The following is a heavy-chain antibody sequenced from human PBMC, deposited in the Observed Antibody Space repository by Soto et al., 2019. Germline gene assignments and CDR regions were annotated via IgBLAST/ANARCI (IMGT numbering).Heavy chain of an antibody. CDR3: SRADSSWHSWYFDL. D-gene: IGHD6-13*01. CDR2: IYHSGST. CDR1: GGSISSSNW. J-gene: IGHJ2*01. V-gene: IGHV4-4*02. Sequence: QVQLQESGPGLVKPSGTLSLTCAVSGGSISSSNWWSWVRQPPGKGLEWIREIYHSGSTNYNPSLESRFKISVDKSKNQFSLKLGSVTAADTAVYYCSRADSSWHSWYFDLWGRGTLVTVSS.